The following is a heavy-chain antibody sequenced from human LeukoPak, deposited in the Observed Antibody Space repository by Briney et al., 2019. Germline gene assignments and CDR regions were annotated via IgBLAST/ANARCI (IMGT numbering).Heavy chain of an antibody. V-gene: IGHV3-23*01. CDR3: ARGGGAFDI. Sequence: PGGSLRLSCAASGFTFSSYAMSWVRQAPGKGLEWVSAISGSGGSTYYADSVKGRFTISRDNAKNSLYLQMNSLRAEDTAVYYCARGGGAFDIWGQGTMVTVSS. D-gene: IGHD3-16*01. J-gene: IGHJ3*02. CDR1: GFTFSSYA. CDR2: ISGSGGST.